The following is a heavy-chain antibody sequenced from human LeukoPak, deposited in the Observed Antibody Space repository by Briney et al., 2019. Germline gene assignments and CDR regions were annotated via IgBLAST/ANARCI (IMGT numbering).Heavy chain of an antibody. CDR2: ISGSGGST. Sequence: PGGSLRLSCAASGFTFSSYAMSWVRQAPGKGLEWVSAISGSGGSTYYADSVKGRFTISRDNSKSTLYLQLNSLRAEDTALYYCAKARGGDYGDYVIFDYWGQGTLVTVSS. CDR1: GFTFSSYA. J-gene: IGHJ4*02. CDR3: AKARGGDYGDYVIFDY. V-gene: IGHV3-23*01. D-gene: IGHD4-17*01.